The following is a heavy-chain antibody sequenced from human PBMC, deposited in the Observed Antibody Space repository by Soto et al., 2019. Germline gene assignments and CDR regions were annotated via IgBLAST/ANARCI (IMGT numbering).Heavy chain of an antibody. J-gene: IGHJ5*02. CDR1: GFTFSNCW. V-gene: IGHV3-7*04. CDR3: VRDHPAAMGDL. CDR2: INQDGRVK. D-gene: IGHD5-18*01. Sequence: EVQLVESGGGLVQPGGSLTLCYAASGFTFSNCWMSWVRQVPGKGLEWVANINQDGRVKDYVDSVKGRFTISRDNAKNSLYLQMNSLRAEDTAVYYCVRDHPAAMGDLWGQGTLVTVSS.